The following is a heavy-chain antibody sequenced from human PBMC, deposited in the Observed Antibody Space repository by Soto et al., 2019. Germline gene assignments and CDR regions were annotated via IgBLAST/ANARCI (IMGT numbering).Heavy chain of an antibody. CDR2: IIPIFGTA. Sequence: ASVKVSCKASGGSFSSYAISWVRQAPGQGLEWMGGIIPIFGTANYAQKFQGRVTITADESTSTAYMELSSLRSEDTAVYYCAVGNLGSNLAHWGQGTLVTVSS. V-gene: IGHV1-69*13. CDR3: AVGNLGSNLAH. J-gene: IGHJ4*02. D-gene: IGHD4-4*01. CDR1: GGSFSSYA.